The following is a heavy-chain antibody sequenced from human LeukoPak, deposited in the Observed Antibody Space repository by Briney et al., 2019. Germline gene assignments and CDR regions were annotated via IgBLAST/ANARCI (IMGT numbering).Heavy chain of an antibody. J-gene: IGHJ4*02. CDR1: GGTFSSYA. Sequence: SVKVSCKASGGTFSSYAISWVRQAPGQGLERMGGIIPIFGTANYAQKFQGRVTITTDESTSTAYMELSSLRSEDTAVYYCASHEGRYWGNSYWGQGTLVTVSS. CDR3: ASHEGRYWGNSY. CDR2: IIPIFGTA. D-gene: IGHD4-23*01. V-gene: IGHV1-69*05.